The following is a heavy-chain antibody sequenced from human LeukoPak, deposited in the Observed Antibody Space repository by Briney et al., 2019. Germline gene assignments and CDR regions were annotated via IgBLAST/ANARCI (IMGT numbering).Heavy chain of an antibody. CDR1: GYRFTSYG. J-gene: IGHJ3*01. D-gene: IGHD3-22*01. Sequence: ASVKVSCKASGYRFTSYGITWVRQAPGQGLEWMGWISGYNGNTNYAQKFQGRVTMSTDTSTTTAYMDLRSLRSDDTAVYYCARDHFITTSSHPQMSDDLGGRGQGTMVTVSS. V-gene: IGHV1-18*01. CDR2: ISGYNGNT. CDR3: ARDHFITTSSHPQMSDDLGG.